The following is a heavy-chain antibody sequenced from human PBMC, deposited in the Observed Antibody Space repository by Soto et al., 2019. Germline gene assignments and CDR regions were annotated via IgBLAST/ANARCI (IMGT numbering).Heavy chain of an antibody. D-gene: IGHD3-22*01. CDR2: ISWNSGSI. Sequence: GGSLRLSCAASGFTFDDYAMHWVRQAPGKGLEWVSGISWNSGSIGYADSVKGRFTISRDNAKNSLYLQMNSLRAEDTALYYCAKDRRRLANAFDIWGQGTMVTVSS. CDR3: AKDRRRLANAFDI. J-gene: IGHJ3*02. V-gene: IGHV3-9*01. CDR1: GFTFDDYA.